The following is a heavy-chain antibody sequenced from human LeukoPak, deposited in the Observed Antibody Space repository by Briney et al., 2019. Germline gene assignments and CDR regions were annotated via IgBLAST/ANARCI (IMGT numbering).Heavy chain of an antibody. CDR2: INPSGGST. CDR3: AGEPRSSGWYPDNFYYFDY. J-gene: IGHJ4*02. CDR1: GYTFTSYY. V-gene: IGHV1-46*01. Sequence: GASVKVSCKASGYTFTSYYMHWVRQAPGQGLEWMGIINPSGGSTSYAQKFQGRVTMTRDTSTSTVYMELSSLRSEDTAVYYCAGEPRSSGWYPDNFYYFDYWGQGTLVTVSS. D-gene: IGHD6-19*01.